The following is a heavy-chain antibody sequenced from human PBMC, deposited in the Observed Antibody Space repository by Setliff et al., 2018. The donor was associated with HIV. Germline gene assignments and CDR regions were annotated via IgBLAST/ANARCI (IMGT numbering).Heavy chain of an antibody. D-gene: IGHD3-10*01. CDR3: ARDRHSSGLGSYGP. CDR2: IDSSGNT. Sequence: ASETLSLTCTISGGSFGVYRWSWIRQSAGRGLEWIGRIDSSGNTDYKPSLKGRVAISVDTSRNQFSLRVTSVTAADTAVYFWARDRHSSGLGSYGPWGPGILVTVSS. J-gene: IGHJ5*02. CDR1: GGSFGVYR. V-gene: IGHV4-4*07.